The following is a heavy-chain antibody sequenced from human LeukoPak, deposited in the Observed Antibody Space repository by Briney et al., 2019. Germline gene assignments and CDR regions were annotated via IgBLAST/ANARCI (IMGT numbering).Heavy chain of an antibody. Sequence: PSETLSLTCTVSGGSICSYTWGSIRQRPGKGLEWIGYIYYCGSTNYNPTLKSRVTISVDTSKNQFSLKLSSVTAADTAVYYCARRGGRRFLEWLSHDAFDIWGQGTMVTVSS. CDR3: ARRGGRRFLEWLSHDAFDI. CDR1: GGSICSYT. V-gene: IGHV4-59*01. D-gene: IGHD3-3*01. J-gene: IGHJ3*02. CDR2: IYYCGST.